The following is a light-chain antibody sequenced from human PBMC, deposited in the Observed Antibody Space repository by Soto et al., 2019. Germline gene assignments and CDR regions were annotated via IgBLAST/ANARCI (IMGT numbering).Light chain of an antibody. CDR2: GAS. CDR3: QQYNNWPLGT. CDR1: QSVSSN. Sequence: EIVMTQSPATLSVSPGERATLSCRASQSVSSNLAWYQQKPGQAPRLLIYGASTRATGIPARFSGSGSGTEFTLTSSSRQSEDFAVYYCQQYNNWPLGTFGQGTKVEIK. J-gene: IGKJ1*01. V-gene: IGKV3-15*01.